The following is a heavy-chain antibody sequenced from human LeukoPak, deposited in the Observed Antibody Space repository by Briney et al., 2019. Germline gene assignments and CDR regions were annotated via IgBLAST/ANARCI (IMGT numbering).Heavy chain of an antibody. CDR3: AIRPRGGLLGAYAFDI. Sequence: SETLSLTCTVSGGSISSYYWSWIRQPPGKGLEWIGYIYYSGSTNYNPSLKSRVTISVDTSKNQFSLKLSSVTAADTAVYYCAIRPRGGLLGAYAFDIWGQGTMVTVSS. CDR1: GGSISSYY. V-gene: IGHV4-59*01. D-gene: IGHD3-10*01. CDR2: IYYSGST. J-gene: IGHJ3*02.